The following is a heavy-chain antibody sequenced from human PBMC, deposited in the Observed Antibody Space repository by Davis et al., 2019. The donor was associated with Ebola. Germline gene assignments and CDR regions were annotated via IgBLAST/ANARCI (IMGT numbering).Heavy chain of an antibody. CDR2: IIPIFGTA. Sequence: SVKVSCKASGGTFSSYAISWVRQAPGQGLEWMGGIIPIFGTANYAQKFQGRVTITADESTSTAYMELSSLRSEDTAVYYCARVDIVVVPAAKGGDYYYGMDVWGQGTTVTVSS. CDR3: ARVDIVVVPAAKGGDYYYGMDV. CDR1: GGTFSSYA. J-gene: IGHJ6*02. V-gene: IGHV1-69*13. D-gene: IGHD2-2*03.